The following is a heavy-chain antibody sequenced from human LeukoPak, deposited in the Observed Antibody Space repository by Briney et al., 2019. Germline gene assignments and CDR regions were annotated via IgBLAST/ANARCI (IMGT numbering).Heavy chain of an antibody. CDR2: ISYDGSNK. J-gene: IGHJ6*02. V-gene: IGHV3-30*18. CDR1: GFTFSSYG. Sequence: PGRSLRLSCAASGFTFSSYGMHWVRQAPGKGLEWVAVISYDGSNKYYVDSVKGRFTISRDNSKNTLYLQMNSLRAEDTAVYYCAKGYYGMDAWGQGTTVTVSS. CDR3: AKGYYGMDA.